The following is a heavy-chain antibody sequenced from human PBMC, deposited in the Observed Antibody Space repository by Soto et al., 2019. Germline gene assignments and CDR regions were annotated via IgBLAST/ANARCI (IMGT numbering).Heavy chain of an antibody. J-gene: IGHJ4*02. CDR3: AVESRDGYNQFGY. CDR1: GFTVSSNY. D-gene: IGHD5-12*01. CDR2: IYSGGST. Sequence: GGSLRLSCAASGFTVSSNYMSWVRQAPGKGLEWVSVIYSGGSTYYADSVKGRFTISRDNSKNTLYLQMNSLRAEDTAVYYCAVESRDGYNQFGYWGQGTLVTVSS. V-gene: IGHV3-53*01.